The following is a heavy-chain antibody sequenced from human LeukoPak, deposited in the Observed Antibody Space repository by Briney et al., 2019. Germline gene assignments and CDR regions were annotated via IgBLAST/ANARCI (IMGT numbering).Heavy chain of an antibody. J-gene: IGHJ6*03. CDR3: ARTASMVAPRTTSLQEYYYMDV. CDR2: IYYSGST. CDR1: GGSISSSSYY. D-gene: IGHD2-15*01. Sequence: PSETLSLTCTVSGGSISSSSYYWGWIRQPPGKGLEWIGSIYYSGSTYYNPSLKSRVTISVDTSKNQFSLKLSSVTAADTAVYYSARTASMVAPRTTSLQEYYYMDVWGKGTTVTVPS. V-gene: IGHV4-39*01.